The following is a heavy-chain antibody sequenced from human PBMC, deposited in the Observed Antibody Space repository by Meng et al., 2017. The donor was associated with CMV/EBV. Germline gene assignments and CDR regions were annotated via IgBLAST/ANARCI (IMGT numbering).Heavy chain of an antibody. CDR3: ARLRGDIVATLAYYFDY. CDR1: GGSVSSGSYY. CDR2: IYYSGST. V-gene: IGHV4-61*01. D-gene: IGHD5-12*01. Sequence: SETLSLTCIVSGGSVSSGSYYWSWIRQPPGKGLEWIGYIYYSGSTNYNPSLKSRVTISVDTSKNQFSLKLSSVTAADTAVYYCARLRGDIVATLAYYFDYWGQGTLVTVSS. J-gene: IGHJ4*02.